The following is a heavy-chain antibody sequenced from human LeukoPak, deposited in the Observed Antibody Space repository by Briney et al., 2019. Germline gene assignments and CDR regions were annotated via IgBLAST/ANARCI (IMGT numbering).Heavy chain of an antibody. V-gene: IGHV3-21*01. D-gene: IGHD3-22*01. CDR1: GFTFSNDA. CDR2: ISSSSSYI. Sequence: GGSLRLSRAASGFTFSNDAMSWVRQAPGKGLEWVSSISSSSSYIYYADSVKGRFTISRDNAKNSLYLQMNSLRAEDTAVYYCARGGPKTYYYDSSGPNWFDPWGQGTLVTVSS. CDR3: ARGGPKTYYYDSSGPNWFDP. J-gene: IGHJ5*02.